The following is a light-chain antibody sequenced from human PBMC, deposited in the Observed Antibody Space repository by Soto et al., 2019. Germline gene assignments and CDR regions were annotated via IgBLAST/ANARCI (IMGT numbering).Light chain of an antibody. CDR2: SNN. CDR3: AAWDDSLNGVI. J-gene: IGLJ2*01. CDR1: SSNIGSNT. Sequence: QSVLTQPPSASGTPGQRVTISCSGSSSNIGSNTVNWYQQLPGTAPKLLIYSNNQRPSGVPDRFSGSKSGTSASLAISGLQSEDEADYYCAAWDDSLNGVIFGWGTQLTVL. V-gene: IGLV1-44*01.